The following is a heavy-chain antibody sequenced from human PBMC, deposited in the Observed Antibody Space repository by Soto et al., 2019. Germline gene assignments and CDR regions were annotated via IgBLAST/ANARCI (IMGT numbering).Heavy chain of an antibody. D-gene: IGHD2-15*01. J-gene: IGHJ4*02. V-gene: IGHV4-59*01. CDR3: ARETGWYPDY. CDR2: IYYSGST. CDR1: GGSISSYY. Sequence: QVQLQESGPGLVKPSETLSLTCTVSGGSISSYYWSWIRQPPGKGLEWIGYIYYSGSTNSNPSLKSRVTISVDTSKNQFSLKLSSVTAADTAVYYCARETGWYPDYWGQGTLVTVSS.